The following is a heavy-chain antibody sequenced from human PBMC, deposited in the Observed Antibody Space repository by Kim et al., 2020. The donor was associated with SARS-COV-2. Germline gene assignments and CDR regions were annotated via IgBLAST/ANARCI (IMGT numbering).Heavy chain of an antibody. Sequence: YDADSVKGRFTNCRDNDKNSLYLQMNSLRDEDAAVYYCAREEYPGDAFDIWGQGTMVTVSS. D-gene: IGHD2-2*01. J-gene: IGHJ3*02. CDR3: AREEYPGDAFDI. V-gene: IGHV3-48*02.